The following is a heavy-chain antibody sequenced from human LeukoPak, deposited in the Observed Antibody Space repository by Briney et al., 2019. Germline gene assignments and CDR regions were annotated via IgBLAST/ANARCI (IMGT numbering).Heavy chain of an antibody. J-gene: IGHJ4*02. CDR2: IYYSGST. Sequence: SETLSLTCTVSGGSISSSSCYWGWIRQPPGKGLEWIGSIYYSGSTNYNPSLKSRVTISVDTSKNQFSLKLSSVTAADTAVYYCARGRRITIFGVVIPHDYWGQGTLVTVSS. D-gene: IGHD3-3*01. CDR3: ARGRRITIFGVVIPHDY. CDR1: GGSISSSSCY. V-gene: IGHV4-39*07.